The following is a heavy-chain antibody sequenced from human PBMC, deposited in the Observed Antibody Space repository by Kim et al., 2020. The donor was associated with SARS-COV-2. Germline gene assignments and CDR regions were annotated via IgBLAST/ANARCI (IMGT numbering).Heavy chain of an antibody. Sequence: YTPSLKSRVTISVDTSKNQFSLKLSSVTAADTAVYYCAASDYYDSSGFDYWGQGTLVTVSS. D-gene: IGHD3-22*01. CDR3: AASDYYDSSGFDY. J-gene: IGHJ4*02. V-gene: IGHV4-39*01.